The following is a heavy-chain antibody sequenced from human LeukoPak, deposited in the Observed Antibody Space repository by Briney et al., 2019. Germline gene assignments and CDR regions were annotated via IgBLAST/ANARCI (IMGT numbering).Heavy chain of an antibody. Sequence: SETLSLTCTVSGGSISSSSYYWGWIRQPAGKGLEWIGSIYYSGSTYYNPSLKSRVTISVDTSKNQFSLWLSSVTAADTAVYYCASTYGSGSFYYFYYMDVWGKGTTVTVSS. D-gene: IGHD3-10*01. CDR3: ASTYGSGSFYYFYYMDV. CDR1: GGSISSSSYY. V-gene: IGHV4-39*01. CDR2: IYYSGST. J-gene: IGHJ6*03.